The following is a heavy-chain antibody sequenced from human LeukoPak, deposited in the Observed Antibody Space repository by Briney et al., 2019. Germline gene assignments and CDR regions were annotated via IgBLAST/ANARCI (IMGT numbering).Heavy chain of an antibody. D-gene: IGHD6-13*01. Sequence: GGSLRLSCAASGFTFSSYSMNWVRQAPGKGLEWVSYINSGSSYMYYPDSVKGRFTISRDNAKNSLYLQMDSLRDEDTAVYYCTTVSSSSDYRRNWGQGTLVTVSS. CDR2: INSGSSYM. CDR1: GFTFSSYS. CDR3: TTVSSSSDYRRN. J-gene: IGHJ4*02. V-gene: IGHV3-48*02.